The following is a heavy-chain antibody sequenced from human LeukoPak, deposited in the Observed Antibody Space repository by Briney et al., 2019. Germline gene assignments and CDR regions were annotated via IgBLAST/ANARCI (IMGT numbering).Heavy chain of an antibody. CDR3: ARRGDSYAVFDY. Sequence: SETLSLTCAVYGGSFSGSYWNWIRQPPGKGLEWIGEINHSGSTNYNPSLKSRVTISVDTSKKQFSLKLSSVTAADTAVYYCARRGDSYAVFDYWGQGTLVTVSS. CDR2: INHSGST. D-gene: IGHD5-18*01. V-gene: IGHV4-34*01. CDR1: GGSFSGSY. J-gene: IGHJ4*02.